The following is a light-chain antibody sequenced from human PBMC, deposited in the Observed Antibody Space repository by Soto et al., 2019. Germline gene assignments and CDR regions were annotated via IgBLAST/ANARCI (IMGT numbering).Light chain of an antibody. J-gene: IGLJ1*01. CDR1: NSDVGGYNF. V-gene: IGLV2-8*01. CDR3: SSYAGSIYV. CDR2: EVN. Sequence: QSALTQPPSASGSPGQSVTVSCTGTNSDVGGYNFVSWYQHHPGKAPKLMIYEVNKRPSGVPYRFSGSKSGNTASLTISGLQTDGEADYFCSSYAGSIYVFGSGTKLTVL.